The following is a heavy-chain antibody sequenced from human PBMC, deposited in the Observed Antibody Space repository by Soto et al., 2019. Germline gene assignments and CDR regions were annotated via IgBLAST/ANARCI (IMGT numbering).Heavy chain of an antibody. CDR1: GFTFSSYG. J-gene: IGHJ6*02. V-gene: IGHV3-33*01. CDR3: ARDEAVGNYYYGMDV. Sequence: GGSLRLSCAASGFTFSSYGMHWVRQAPGKGLEWVAVIWYDGSNKYYADSVKGRFTISRDNSKNTLYLQMNSLRAEDTAVYYCARDEAVGNYYYGMDVWGQGTTVTVSS. D-gene: IGHD6-19*01. CDR2: IWYDGSNK.